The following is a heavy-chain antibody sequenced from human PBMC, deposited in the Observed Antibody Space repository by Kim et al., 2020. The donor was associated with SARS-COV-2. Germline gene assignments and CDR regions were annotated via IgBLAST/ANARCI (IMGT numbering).Heavy chain of an antibody. D-gene: IGHD6-13*01. CDR3: AKDYGIDIIAAAGTVYY. J-gene: IGHJ4*02. Sequence: RGRFTTSRENCKNTLYLQMNSLKTEDTAVYYCAKDYGIDIIAAAGTVYYWGQGTLVTVSS. V-gene: IGHV3-23*01.